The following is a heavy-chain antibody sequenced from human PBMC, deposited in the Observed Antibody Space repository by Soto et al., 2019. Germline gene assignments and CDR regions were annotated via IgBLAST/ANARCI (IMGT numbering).Heavy chain of an antibody. CDR1: GFTFSSYA. D-gene: IGHD6-19*01. Sequence: LRLSCAASGFTFSSYAMSWVRQAPGKGLEWVSAISGSGGSTYYADSVKGRFTISRDNSKNTLYLQMNSLRAEDTAVYYCAKAIRVSSGWFDYWGQGTLVTVSS. CDR3: AKAIRVSSGWFDY. CDR2: ISGSGGST. V-gene: IGHV3-23*01. J-gene: IGHJ4*02.